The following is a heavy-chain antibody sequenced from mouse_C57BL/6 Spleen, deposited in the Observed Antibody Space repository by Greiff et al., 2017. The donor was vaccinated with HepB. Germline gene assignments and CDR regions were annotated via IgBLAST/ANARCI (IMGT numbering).Heavy chain of an antibody. CDR3: ARKGVRGAWFAY. CDR1: GYSFTGYY. V-gene: IGHV1-42*01. CDR2: INPSTGGT. Sequence: VQLQQSGPELVKPGASVKISCKASGYSFTGYYMNWVKQSPEKSLEWIGEINPSTGGTTYNQKFKAKATLTVDKSSSTAYMQLKSLTSEDSAVYYCARKGVRGAWFAYWGQGTLVTVSA. D-gene: IGHD5-1*01. J-gene: IGHJ3*01.